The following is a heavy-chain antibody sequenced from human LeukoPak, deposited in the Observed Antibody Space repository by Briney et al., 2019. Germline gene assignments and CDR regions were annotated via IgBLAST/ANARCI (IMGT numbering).Heavy chain of an antibody. V-gene: IGHV1-8*01. CDR3: TRGRAAGD. CDR1: GYTFTNNV. CDR2: VSPDRGDT. J-gene: IGHJ4*02. D-gene: IGHD6-19*01. Sequence: ASVKVSCKASGYTFTNNVINWVRQATGQGLEWMDWVSPDRGDTGYAPNFRGRVTMTTNTSISTAYMELSSLTSEDTAIYYCTRGRAAGDWGQGTLVTV.